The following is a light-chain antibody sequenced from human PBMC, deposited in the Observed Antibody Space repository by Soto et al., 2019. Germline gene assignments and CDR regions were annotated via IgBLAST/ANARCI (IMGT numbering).Light chain of an antibody. CDR1: SSDVGLYNL. V-gene: IGLV2-23*02. CDR3: CSYVGSSILM. CDR2: EVN. J-gene: IGLJ3*02. Sequence: QSVLTQPASVSGSPGQSITISRTGTSSDVGLYNLVSWYQQLPGKAPKLIIYEVNERPSGISDRFSGSKSGNTASLTISGLQDEDEADYYCCSYVGSSILMFGGGTKVTVL.